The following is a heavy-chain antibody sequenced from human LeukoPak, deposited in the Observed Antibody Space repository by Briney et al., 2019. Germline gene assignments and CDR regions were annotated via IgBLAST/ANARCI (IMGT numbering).Heavy chain of an antibody. Sequence: PGGSLRLSCAASGFTFSIYGMNWVRQAPGKGLEWVSSISSSGDITYCADSVKGRFTVSRDNPKNTLYLQLNSLRAEDTAVYYCAKDSSDDSSGYLWDAFDIWGQGTMVTVSS. CDR1: GFTFSIYG. D-gene: IGHD3-22*01. V-gene: IGHV3-23*01. CDR2: ISSSGDIT. J-gene: IGHJ3*02. CDR3: AKDSSDDSSGYLWDAFDI.